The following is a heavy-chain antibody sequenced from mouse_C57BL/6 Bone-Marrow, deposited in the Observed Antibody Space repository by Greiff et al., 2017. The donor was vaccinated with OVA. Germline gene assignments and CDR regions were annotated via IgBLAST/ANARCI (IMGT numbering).Heavy chain of an antibody. CDR1: GFTFSDYG. D-gene: IGHD1-1*01. CDR2: ISSGSSTI. J-gene: IGHJ3*01. V-gene: IGHV5-17*01. Sequence: EVMLVESGGGLVKPGGSLKLSCAASGFTFSDYGMHWVRQAPEKGLEWVAYISSGSSTIYYADTVKGRFTISRDNAKNTLFLQMTSLRSEDTAMYYCARPYYYGSSYPAWFAYWGQGTLVTVSA. CDR3: ARPYYYGSSYPAWFAY.